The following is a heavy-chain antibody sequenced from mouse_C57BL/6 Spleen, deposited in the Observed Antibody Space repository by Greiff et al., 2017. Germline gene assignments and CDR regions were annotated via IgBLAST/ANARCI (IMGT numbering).Heavy chain of an antibody. CDR1: GYTFTSYW. V-gene: IGHV1-61*01. J-gene: IGHJ2*01. D-gene: IGHD2-4*01. CDR2: IYPSDSET. CDR3: ARRGTPYDYVLYYFDY. Sequence: QVHVKQPGAELVRPGSSVKLSCKASGYTFTSYWMAWVKQRPGQGLEWIGNIYPSDSETHYNQKFKDKATLTVDKSSSTAYMQLSSLTSEDSAVYYCARRGTPYDYVLYYFDYWGQGTTLTVSS.